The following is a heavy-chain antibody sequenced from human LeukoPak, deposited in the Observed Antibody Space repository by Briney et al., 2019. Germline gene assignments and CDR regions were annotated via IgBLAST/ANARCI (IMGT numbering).Heavy chain of an antibody. CDR1: GGSFSGYY. Sequence: SETLSLTCAVYGGSFSGYYWSWIRQPPGKGLDWIGEINHSGSTNYNPSLNRRLTIPVDTSKNQFSLKLSSVTAADTAVYDCARGAARYFQHWGQGTLVTVSS. J-gene: IGHJ1*01. V-gene: IGHV4-34*01. CDR3: ARGAARYFQH. D-gene: IGHD6-6*01. CDR2: INHSGST.